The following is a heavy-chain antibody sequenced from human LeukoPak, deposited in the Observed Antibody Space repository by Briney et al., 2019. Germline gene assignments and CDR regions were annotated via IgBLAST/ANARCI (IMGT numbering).Heavy chain of an antibody. D-gene: IGHD3-22*01. CDR1: GFTVSSNY. V-gene: IGHV3-53*01. CDR2: IYSGGST. Sequence: GGSLRLSCAASGFTVSSNYMSWVRQAPGKGLERVSVIYSGGSTYYADSVKGRFTISRDNSKNTLYLQMNSLRAEDTAVYYCARAESYYDSSGYFGYYFDYWGQGTLVTVSS. CDR3: ARAESYYDSSGYFGYYFDY. J-gene: IGHJ4*02.